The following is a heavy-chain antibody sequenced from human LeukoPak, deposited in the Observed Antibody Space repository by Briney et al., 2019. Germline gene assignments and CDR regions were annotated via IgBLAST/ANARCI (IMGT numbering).Heavy chain of an antibody. CDR2: IYHSGST. CDR1: GGSFSGYY. Sequence: SETLSLTCAVYGGSFSGYYRSWIRQPPGKGLEWIGEIYHSGSTNYNPSLKSRVTISVDKSKNQFSLTLNSVTGADTAVYYCARYFSGYSAYDSWGQGTLVIVSS. D-gene: IGHD5-12*01. J-gene: IGHJ4*02. CDR3: ARYFSGYSAYDS. V-gene: IGHV4-34*01.